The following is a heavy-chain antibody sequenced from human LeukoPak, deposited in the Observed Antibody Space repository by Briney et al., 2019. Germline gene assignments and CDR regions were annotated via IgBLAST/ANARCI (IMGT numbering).Heavy chain of an antibody. J-gene: IGHJ4*02. CDR2: ISAYNGNT. CDR1: GYTFTSYG. V-gene: IGHV1-18*01. CDR3: ARDRVRYCSSTSCYALDY. Sequence: ASVKVSCKASGYTFTSYGISWVRQAPGQGLEWMGWISAYNGNTNYAQKLQGRVTMTTDTSTSTAYMELRSLRSDDTAVYYCARDRVRYCSSTSCYALDYWGQGTLVTVSS. D-gene: IGHD2-2*01.